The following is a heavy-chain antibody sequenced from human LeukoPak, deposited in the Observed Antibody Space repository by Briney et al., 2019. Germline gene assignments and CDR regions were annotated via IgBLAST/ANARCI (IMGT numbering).Heavy chain of an antibody. CDR3: TRYNNDHFDY. J-gene: IGHJ4*02. V-gene: IGHV3-33*01. CDR2: IAYDGSRA. D-gene: IGHD1-14*01. CDR1: GFTFGGYG. Sequence: GGSLRLSCAGSGFTFGGYGMHWFRQTPGKGLEWVAVIAYDGSRAFYADSVKGRFTIPRDNSKNTMSVQMDDLRAEDTAVYYCTRYNNDHFDYWGQGTLVTVSS.